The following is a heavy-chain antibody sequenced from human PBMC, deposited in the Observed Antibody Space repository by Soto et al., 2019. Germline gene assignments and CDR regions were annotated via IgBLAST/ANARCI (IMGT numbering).Heavy chain of an antibody. D-gene: IGHD2-2*01. CDR1: GDSISNNNYY. CDR3: ARLEYAYCSSGNCQMY. Sequence: QLQLQESGPGLVKPSETLSLTCTVSGDSISNNNYYWGWIRQPPGKGLEWIGSMYYGGTTSYNASLKSRVTISVDTSKNQFSLKLSSVTAADTAVYYCARLEYAYCSSGNCQMYWGQGTLVTVSS. J-gene: IGHJ4*02. V-gene: IGHV4-39*01. CDR2: MYYGGTT.